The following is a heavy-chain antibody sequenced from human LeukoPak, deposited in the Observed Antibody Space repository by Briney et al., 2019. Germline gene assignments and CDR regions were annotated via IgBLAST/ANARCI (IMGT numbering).Heavy chain of an antibody. V-gene: IGHV3-33*01. Sequence: PGRSLRLSCAAAGFTLSFYGMHWVRQAPGKGLEWVAVIWIDGSNKYYADSVKGRFTISRDNSKNTLYLQMNSLRAEDTAVYYCARGRGDGRKLTGQNDYWGQGTLVTVSS. CDR1: GFTLSFYG. D-gene: IGHD3-10*01. CDR3: ARGRGDGRKLTGQNDY. CDR2: IWIDGSNK. J-gene: IGHJ4*02.